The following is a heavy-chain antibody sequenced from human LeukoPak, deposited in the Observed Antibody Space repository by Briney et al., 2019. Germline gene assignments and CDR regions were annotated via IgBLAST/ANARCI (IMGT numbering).Heavy chain of an antibody. V-gene: IGHV3-7*03. CDR3: AKEVSVYGDYWGGPDY. Sequence: GGSLRLSCAASGFTFSSYWMSWVRQAPGKGLEWVANIKQDGSEKYYVDSVKGRFTISRDNAKNSLYLQMNSLRAEDTAVYYCAKEVSVYGDYWGGPDYWGQGTLVTVSS. CDR1: GFTFSSYW. CDR2: IKQDGSEK. D-gene: IGHD4-17*01. J-gene: IGHJ4*02.